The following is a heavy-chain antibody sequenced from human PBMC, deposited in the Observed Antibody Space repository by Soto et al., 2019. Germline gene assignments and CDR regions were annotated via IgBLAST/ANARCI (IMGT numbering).Heavy chain of an antibody. D-gene: IGHD6-13*01. CDR3: ASWYSGNWSNFDY. J-gene: IGHJ4*02. CDR2: RHYSGST. Sequence: PSETLSLTCTVSGGSVSSANYYWNWIRQPPGKRLEWIGYRHYSGSTNYNPSLKSRVTISVDTSKNQFSLKLSSVTAADTAVYYCASWYSGNWSNFDYWGQGLLATASS. CDR1: GGSVSSANYY. V-gene: IGHV4-61*01.